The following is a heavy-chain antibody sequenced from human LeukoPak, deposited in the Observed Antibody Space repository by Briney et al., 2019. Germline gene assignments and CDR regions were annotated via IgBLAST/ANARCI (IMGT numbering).Heavy chain of an antibody. V-gene: IGHV1-2*06. CDR1: GYTFTGYY. D-gene: IGHD1-26*01. J-gene: IGHJ5*02. Sequence: ASVKVSCKASGYTFTGYYMHWVRQAPGQGLEWMGRINPNSGGTNYAQKFQGRVTMTRDTSISTAYMELSRLRSDDTAGYYCARNAMVRVGATRWFDPWGQGTLVTVSS. CDR2: INPNSGGT. CDR3: ARNAMVRVGATRWFDP.